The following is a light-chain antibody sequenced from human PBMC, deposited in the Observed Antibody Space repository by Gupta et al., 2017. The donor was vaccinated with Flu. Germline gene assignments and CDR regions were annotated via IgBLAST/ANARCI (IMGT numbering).Light chain of an antibody. CDR1: QSINSW. CDR3: QQYSTYSLYT. V-gene: IGKV1-5*03. J-gene: IGKJ2*01. CDR2: KAS. Sequence: DIQMTQSPSTLSASVGDRVTITCRASQSINSWLAWYKQKPGKAPKLLIYKASNLQSGVPSRFSGSESGTEFTLTISCLQPDDFATYYCQQYSTYSLYTFGQGTKVEIK.